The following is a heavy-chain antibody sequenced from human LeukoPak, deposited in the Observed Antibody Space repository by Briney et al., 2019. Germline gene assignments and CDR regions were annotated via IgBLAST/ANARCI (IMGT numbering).Heavy chain of an antibody. Sequence: PSETLSLTCTVSGGSISSYYWSWIRQPPGKGLEWIGYIYTSGSTNYNPSLKSRVTISVDTSKNQFSLKLSSVTAADTAVYYCARQDPGPGSLYYFDYWGQGTLVTVSS. V-gene: IGHV4-4*09. J-gene: IGHJ4*02. CDR3: ARQDPGPGSLYYFDY. D-gene: IGHD1-14*01. CDR1: GGSISSYY. CDR2: IYTSGST.